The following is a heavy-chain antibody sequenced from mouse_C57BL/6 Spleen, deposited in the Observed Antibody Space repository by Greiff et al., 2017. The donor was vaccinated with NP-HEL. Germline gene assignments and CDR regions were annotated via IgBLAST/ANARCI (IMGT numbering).Heavy chain of an antibody. CDR3: ARIVATNYFDY. V-gene: IGHV1-26*01. J-gene: IGHJ2*01. D-gene: IGHD1-1*01. Sequence: VQLQQSGPELVKPGASVKISCKASGYTFTDYYMNWVKQSHGKSLEWIGDINPNNGGTSYNQKFKGKATLTVDKSSSTAYMELRSLTSEDSAVYYCARIVATNYFDYWGQGTTLTVSS. CDR1: GYTFTDYY. CDR2: INPNNGGT.